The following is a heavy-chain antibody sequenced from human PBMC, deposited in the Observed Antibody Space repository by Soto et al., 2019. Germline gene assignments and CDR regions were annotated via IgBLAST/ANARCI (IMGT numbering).Heavy chain of an antibody. J-gene: IGHJ3*02. D-gene: IGHD4-17*01. CDR2: INPNSGGT. V-gene: IGHV1-2*04. Sequence: GXSVKVSCKASVYTFTCYYMHWVRQAPGQGLEWMGWINPNSGGTNYAQKFQGWVTMTRDTSISTSYMELSRLRSDDTAVYYCARLGRSYGGDAFDIWGQGAMVTVSS. CDR1: VYTFTCYY. CDR3: ARLGRSYGGDAFDI.